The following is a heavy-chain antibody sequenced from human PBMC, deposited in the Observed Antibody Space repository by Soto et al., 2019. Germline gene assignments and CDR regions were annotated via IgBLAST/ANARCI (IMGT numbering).Heavy chain of an antibody. V-gene: IGHV3-30-3*01. J-gene: IGHJ6*02. D-gene: IGHD2-2*01. CDR2: ISYDGSNK. CDR3: TRGSPGDIVLVPAANDYYYYGMDV. Sequence: GSLRLSCAASGFTFSSYAMHWVRQAPGKGLEWVAVISYDGSNKYYADSVKGRFTISRDDSKSIAYLQMNSLKTEDTAVYYCTRGSPGDIVLVPAANDYYYYGMDVWGQGTTVTVSS. CDR1: GFTFSSYA.